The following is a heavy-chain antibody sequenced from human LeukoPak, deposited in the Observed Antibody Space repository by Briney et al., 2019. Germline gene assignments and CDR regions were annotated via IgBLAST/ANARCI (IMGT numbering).Heavy chain of an antibody. Sequence: PGGSLRLSCAASGFTFSSYSMNWVRQAPGKGLEWVSSISSSSSYIYYADSVKGRFTISRDNSKNTLYLHMDSLRVEDTAIYYCAKKHLPSSGWYYDYWGQGTLVTVSS. J-gene: IGHJ4*02. CDR1: GFTFSSYS. D-gene: IGHD6-19*01. CDR3: AKKHLPSSGWYYDY. CDR2: ISSSSSYI. V-gene: IGHV3-21*04.